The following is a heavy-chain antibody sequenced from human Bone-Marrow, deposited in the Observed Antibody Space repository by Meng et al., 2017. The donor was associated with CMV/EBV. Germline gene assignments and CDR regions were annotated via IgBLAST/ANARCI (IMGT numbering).Heavy chain of an antibody. CDR3: ARDSRESGYYYGMDV. V-gene: IGHV3-48*04. CDR2: ISRSGSSK. D-gene: IGHD3-10*01. Sequence: GESLKISCAASGFTFSSYSMNWVRQTPGKGLEWVSYISRSGSSKYYADSVKGRFSISRDNAKNSLDLQMNSLRAEDTAVYYCARDSRESGYYYGMDVWGQGTTVTVSS. CDR1: GFTFSSYS. J-gene: IGHJ6*02.